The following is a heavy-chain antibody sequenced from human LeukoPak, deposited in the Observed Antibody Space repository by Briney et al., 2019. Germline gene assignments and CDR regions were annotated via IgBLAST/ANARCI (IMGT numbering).Heavy chain of an antibody. D-gene: IGHD3-10*01. CDR3: ARDSGTTGEVKFDP. Sequence: SETLSLTCTVSGGSISSYWSWIRQPAGKGLEWIGRIYGSGTTTYNPSLKSRVSMSIDTSKNQFSLKLMSVTAADTAVYYCARDSGTTGEVKFDPWGQGTLASVSS. CDR1: GGSISSY. J-gene: IGHJ5*02. V-gene: IGHV4-4*07. CDR2: IYGSGTT.